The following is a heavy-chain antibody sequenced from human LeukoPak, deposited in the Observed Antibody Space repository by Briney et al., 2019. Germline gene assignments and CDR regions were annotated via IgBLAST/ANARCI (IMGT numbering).Heavy chain of an antibody. CDR3: ARARIMITFGGVIVIGPSDY. V-gene: IGHV4-34*01. CDR1: GGSFSGYY. CDR2: INHSGST. D-gene: IGHD3-16*02. Sequence: SGTLSLTCAVYGGSFSGYYWSWIRQPPGKGLEWIGEINHSGSTNYNPSLKSRATISVDTSKNQFSLKLSSVTAADTAVYYCARARIMITFGGVIVIGPSDYWGQGTLVTVSS. J-gene: IGHJ4*02.